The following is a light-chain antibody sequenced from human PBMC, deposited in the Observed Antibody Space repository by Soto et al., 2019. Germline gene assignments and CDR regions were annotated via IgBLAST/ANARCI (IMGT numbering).Light chain of an antibody. CDR2: EVS. CDR3: QAYDYILSASV. J-gene: IGLJ3*02. Sequence: QSALTQPPSASGSPGQSVTISCTGSSSDVGEYKYVSWYQQHPGKAPKLIIYEVSKRPSGIPGRFSGSKSGNTASLTVAGLQAADEADYYCQAYDYILSASVFGGGTKVTVL. V-gene: IGLV2-8*01. CDR1: SSDVGEYKY.